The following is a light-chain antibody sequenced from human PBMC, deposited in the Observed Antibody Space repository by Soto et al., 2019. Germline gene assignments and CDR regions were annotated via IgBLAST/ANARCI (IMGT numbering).Light chain of an antibody. CDR2: DAS. CDR3: QQRSNWPIT. V-gene: IGKV3-11*01. CDR1: QSVSRY. Sequence: ELVLAQSPATLSLSLGERATLSCRASQSVSRYLAWYQQKPGQAPRLLIYDASNRATGIPARFSGSGSGTDFTLTISSLEPEDFAVYYCQQRSNWPITFGQGTRWR. J-gene: IGKJ5*01.